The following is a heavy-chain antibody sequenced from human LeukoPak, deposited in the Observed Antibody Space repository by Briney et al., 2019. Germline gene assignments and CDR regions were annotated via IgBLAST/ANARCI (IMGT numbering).Heavy chain of an antibody. CDR1: GFTFSSYA. D-gene: IGHD5-18*01. J-gene: IGHJ4*02. CDR3: VKSREYSYAYDY. CDR2: ITSNGGGT. Sequence: GGSLRLSCSASGFTFSSYAMHWVRQAPGKGLEYVSAITSNGGGTYYEDSVKGRFTISRDNSKNTVFLQMSSLRAEDTAVYYCVKSREYSYAYDYWGQGTLVTVSS. V-gene: IGHV3-64D*06.